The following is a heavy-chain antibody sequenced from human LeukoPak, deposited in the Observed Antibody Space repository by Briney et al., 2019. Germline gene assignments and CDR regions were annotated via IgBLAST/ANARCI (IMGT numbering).Heavy chain of an antibody. CDR2: ISYDGSNK. CDR1: GFTFSSYA. CDR3: ARDICCSSTSYYYYYGMDV. V-gene: IGHV3-30-3*01. J-gene: IGHJ6*02. D-gene: IGHD2-2*01. Sequence: GGSLRLSCAASGFTFSSYAMPWVRQAPGKGLEWVAVISYDGSNKYYADSVKGRFTISRDNSKNTLYLQMNSLRAEDTAVYYCARDICCSSTSYYYYYGMDVWGQGTTVTVSS.